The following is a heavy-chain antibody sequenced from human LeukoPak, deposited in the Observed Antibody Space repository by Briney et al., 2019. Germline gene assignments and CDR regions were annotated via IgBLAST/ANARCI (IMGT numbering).Heavy chain of an antibody. J-gene: IGHJ4*02. V-gene: IGHV3-30*02. Sequence: GGSLRLSCVASRFIFSVYGMHWVRQAPGKGLEWVAFMSYDENTEYYIDSVKGRFTISRDNSKNTLYLQMSSLRAEDTAVYYCVKDREGIAAAGLNYFDYWGQGTLVTVSS. CDR1: RFIFSVYG. CDR3: VKDREGIAAAGLNYFDY. CDR2: MSYDENTE. D-gene: IGHD6-13*01.